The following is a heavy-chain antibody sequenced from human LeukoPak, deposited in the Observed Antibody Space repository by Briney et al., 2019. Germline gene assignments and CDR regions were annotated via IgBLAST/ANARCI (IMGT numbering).Heavy chain of an antibody. J-gene: IGHJ4*02. D-gene: IGHD4-17*01. Sequence: PGGSLRLSCAASGYTFSSYSMNCVRQAPGKGLEWVSSISSSSSYIYYADSVKGRFTISRDNAKNSLYLQMNSLRAEDTALYYCARDYDYGDYPGYWGQGTLVTVSS. CDR2: ISSSSSYI. CDR1: GYTFSSYS. CDR3: ARDYDYGDYPGY. V-gene: IGHV3-21*04.